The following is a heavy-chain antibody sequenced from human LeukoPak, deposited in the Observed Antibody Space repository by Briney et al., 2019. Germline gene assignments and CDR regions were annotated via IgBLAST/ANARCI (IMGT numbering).Heavy chain of an antibody. D-gene: IGHD3-22*01. CDR1: GFTFSSYA. CDR3: AKDMPTYYYDSSGYYYGY. CDR2: ISATGAST. V-gene: IGHV3-23*01. Sequence: GGSLRLSCAASGFTFSSYAMTWVRQAPGKGLEWVSAISATGASTYYADSVKGRFTISRDNSKDTLFLQMNSLRAEDTAVYYCAKDMPTYYYDSSGYYYGYWGQGTLVTVSS. J-gene: IGHJ4*02.